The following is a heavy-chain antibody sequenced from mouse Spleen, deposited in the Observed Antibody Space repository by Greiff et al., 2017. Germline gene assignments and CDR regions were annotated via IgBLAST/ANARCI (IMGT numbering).Heavy chain of an antibody. CDR3: ARSLTGTLKDFDY. Sequence: VQLQQSGPELVKPGASVKISCKASGYAFSSSWMNWVKQRPGKGLEWIGRIYPGDGDTNYNGKFKGKATLTADKSSSTAYMQLSSLTSEDSAVYFCARSLTGTLKDFDYWGQGTTLTVSS. CDR2: IYPGDGDT. D-gene: IGHD4-1*01. V-gene: IGHV1-82*01. CDR1: GYAFSSSW. J-gene: IGHJ2*01.